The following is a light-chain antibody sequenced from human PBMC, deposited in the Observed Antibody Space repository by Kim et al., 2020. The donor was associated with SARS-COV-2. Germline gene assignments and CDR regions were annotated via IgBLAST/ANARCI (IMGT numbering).Light chain of an antibody. J-gene: IGKJ4*01. CDR1: QSVASGY. V-gene: IGKV3-20*01. Sequence: LTPGGMPILACGASQSVASGYVAWYQQKTGQPPRLLIFATSSRATGIPDRFSGSGSGTSFTLAINTLEPEDFAVYFCQQYGSSPLTFGGGTKLEI. CDR2: ATS. CDR3: QQYGSSPLT.